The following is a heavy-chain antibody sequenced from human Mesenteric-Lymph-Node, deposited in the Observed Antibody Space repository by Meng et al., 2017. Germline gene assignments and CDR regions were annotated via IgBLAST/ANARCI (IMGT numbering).Heavy chain of an antibody. Sequence: GESLKISCAASGFTFSSYSMNWVRQAPGKGLEWVSSISSAGSFTYYADSVEGRFTISRDNAKKSLYLQMNTLTTEDTAVYYCARDFRDGYDYVPTWGQGTLVTVSS. V-gene: IGHV3-21*01. D-gene: IGHD3-16*01. CDR3: ARDFRDGYDYVPT. J-gene: IGHJ5*02. CDR1: GFTFSSYS. CDR2: ISSAGSFT.